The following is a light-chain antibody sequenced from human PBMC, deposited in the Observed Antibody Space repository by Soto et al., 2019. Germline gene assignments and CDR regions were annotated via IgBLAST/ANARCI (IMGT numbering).Light chain of an antibody. Sequence: EIVLTQSPGTLPLSPGEGATLSCRASQSVTSSYLAWFQQKPGQAPRLLIYGASSRATGIPDRFSGRGSGTDFALSISRLEPEDFAVYYCQQYGSSPPWTVGQGTKVEIK. V-gene: IGKV3-20*01. CDR2: GAS. CDR3: QQYGSSPPWT. J-gene: IGKJ1*01. CDR1: QSVTSSY.